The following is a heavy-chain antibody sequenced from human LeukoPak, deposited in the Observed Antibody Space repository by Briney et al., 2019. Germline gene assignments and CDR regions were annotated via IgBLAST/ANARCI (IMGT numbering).Heavy chain of an antibody. CDR2: INPNSGGT. J-gene: IGHJ4*02. CDR1: GYTFTGYY. Sequence: ASVKVSCKASGYTFTGYYMHWVRQAPGQRLEWMGWINPNSGGTNYAQKFQGRVTMTRDTSISTAYMELSRLRSDDTAVYYCARDSARYYDSSGYYYDYWGQGTLVTVSS. V-gene: IGHV1-2*02. CDR3: ARDSARYYDSSGYYYDY. D-gene: IGHD3-22*01.